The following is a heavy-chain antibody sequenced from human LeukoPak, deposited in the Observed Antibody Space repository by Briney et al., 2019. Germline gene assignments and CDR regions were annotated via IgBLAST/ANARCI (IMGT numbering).Heavy chain of an antibody. J-gene: IGHJ4*02. CDR1: GFTFSSYW. V-gene: IGHV3-21*01. D-gene: IGHD3-3*01. CDR2: ISSSSSYI. Sequence: GGSLRLSCAASGFTFSSYWMHWVRQAPGKGLEWVSSISSSSSYIYYADSVKGRFTISRDNAKNSLYLQMNSLRAEDTAVYYCARGPRRYDFWSGYSPDYWGQGTLVTVSS. CDR3: ARGPRRYDFWSGYSPDY.